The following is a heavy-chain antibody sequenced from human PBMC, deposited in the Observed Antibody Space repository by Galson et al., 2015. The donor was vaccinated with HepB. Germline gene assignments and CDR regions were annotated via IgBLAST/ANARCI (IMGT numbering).Heavy chain of an antibody. CDR2: FDPEHGET. V-gene: IGHV1-24*01. CDR1: GYSLTELS. D-gene: IGHD5-24*01. CDR3: ARDKVEMATIFDH. Sequence: SVKVSCKASGYSLTELSMHWVRQAPRKGLEWMGGFDPEHGETIYAQKLQGRVTVTEDTSTDTAYMELRSLRSEDTAVYYCARDKVEMATIFDHWGQGTQVTVSS. J-gene: IGHJ4*02.